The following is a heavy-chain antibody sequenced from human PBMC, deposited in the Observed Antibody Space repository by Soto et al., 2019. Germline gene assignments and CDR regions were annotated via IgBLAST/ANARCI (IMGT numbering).Heavy chain of an antibody. CDR2: IIAILGKA. J-gene: IGHJ3*01. CDR3: ARERGGAIIVGVTGTFDV. D-gene: IGHD3-22*01. CDR1: GGTFSSYA. V-gene: IGHV1-69*01. Sequence: QVQLVQSGAEVKKPGSSVKVSCKASGGTFSSYAISWVRQAPGQGLEWMGGIIAILGKANYAEKFQGRVTITADESTSTAYVELSSLRSEDTAVYYCARERGGAIIVGVTGTFDVWGQGTLVTVSS.